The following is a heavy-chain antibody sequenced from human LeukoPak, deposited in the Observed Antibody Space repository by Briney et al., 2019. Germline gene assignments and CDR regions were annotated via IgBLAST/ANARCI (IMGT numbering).Heavy chain of an antibody. CDR3: ARRRIAYCSGGSCQGNWFDP. Sequence: GESLKISCKGSGYSSTSYWIGWVRQMPGKGLEWMGIIYPGDSDTRYSPSFQGQVTISADKSISTAYLQWSSLKASDTAMYYCARRRIAYCSGGSCQGNWFDPWGQGTLVTVSS. D-gene: IGHD2-15*01. V-gene: IGHV5-51*01. J-gene: IGHJ5*02. CDR2: IYPGDSDT. CDR1: GYSSTSYW.